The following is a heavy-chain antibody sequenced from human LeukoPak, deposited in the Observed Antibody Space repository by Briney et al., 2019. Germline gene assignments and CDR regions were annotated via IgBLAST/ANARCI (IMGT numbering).Heavy chain of an antibody. CDR1: GFTFSSNA. CDR2: IRGSDGNT. V-gene: IGHV3-23*01. Sequence: GGSLSLSCAASGFTFSSNAMSWVRQAPGKGLEWVSAIRGSDGNTYYADSVKGRFTISRDNSKNTLYLQMNSLRAEDTAVYYCAKVPYTSFNYYFDYWGEGTLVTVSS. D-gene: IGHD2/OR15-2a*01. J-gene: IGHJ4*02. CDR3: AKVPYTSFNYYFDY.